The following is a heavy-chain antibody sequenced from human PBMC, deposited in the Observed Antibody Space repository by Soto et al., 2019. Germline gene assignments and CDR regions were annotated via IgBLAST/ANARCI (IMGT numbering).Heavy chain of an antibody. J-gene: IGHJ5*02. V-gene: IGHV1-69*13. D-gene: IGHD6-6*01. CDR2: IIPIFGTA. CDR3: ARGRVAARPGGIVSSWFDP. CDR1: GGTFSSYA. Sequence: SVKVSCKASGGTFSSYAISWVRQAPGQGLEWMGGIIPIFGTANYAQKLQGRVTITADESTSTAYMELSSLRSEDTAVYYCARGRVAARPGGIVSSWFDPWGQGALVTVSS.